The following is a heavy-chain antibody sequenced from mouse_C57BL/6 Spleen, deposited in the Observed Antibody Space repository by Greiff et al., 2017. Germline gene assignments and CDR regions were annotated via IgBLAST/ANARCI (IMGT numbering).Heavy chain of an antibody. CDR3: AREGDYGSYWYFDV. V-gene: IGHV1-81*01. Sequence: QVQLQQSGAELARPGASVKLSCKASGYTFTSYGISWVKQRTGQGLEWIGEIYPRSGNTYYNAKFKGKATLTADKSSSTAYMGLRSLTSEDSAVYFCAREGDYGSYWYFDVWGTGTTVTVSS. D-gene: IGHD1-1*01. J-gene: IGHJ1*03. CDR2: IYPRSGNT. CDR1: GYTFTSYG.